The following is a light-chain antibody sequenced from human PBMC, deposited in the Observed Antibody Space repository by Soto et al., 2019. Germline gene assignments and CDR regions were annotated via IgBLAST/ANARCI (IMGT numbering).Light chain of an antibody. CDR3: FSHRGGDSHV. V-gene: IGLV2-14*01. J-gene: IGLJ1*01. Sequence: QSVLTQPASVSGSPGQSITISCTGTSSDVGAYNYVSWYQQYPGKAPKLMFYGVTNRPSGVSNRFSGSKTGNTASLTISGLQAEDEADYYCFSHRGGDSHVFGTGTKLTVL. CDR1: SSDVGAYNY. CDR2: GVT.